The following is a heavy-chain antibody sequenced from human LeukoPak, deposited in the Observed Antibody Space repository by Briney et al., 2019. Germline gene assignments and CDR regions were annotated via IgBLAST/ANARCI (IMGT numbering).Heavy chain of an antibody. Sequence: ASVKVSCKAFGYTFTRYYMHWVRQAPGQGLEWMAVINPSGDRAAYAQKFQGRVTVTRDTSTSTLYMDLSSLRFEDTAVYFCARDNSGGNTWWFDPWGRGTLVTVSS. D-gene: IGHD1-26*01. CDR3: ARDNSGGNTWWFDP. V-gene: IGHV1-46*01. CDR1: GYTFTRYY. CDR2: INPSGDRA. J-gene: IGHJ5*02.